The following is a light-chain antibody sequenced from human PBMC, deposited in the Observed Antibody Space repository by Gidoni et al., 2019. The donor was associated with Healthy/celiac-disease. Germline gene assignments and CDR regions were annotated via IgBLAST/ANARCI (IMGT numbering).Light chain of an antibody. J-gene: IGKJ2*04. Sequence: IQLTQSPSFLSASVGDRVTITCWASQGISSYLAWYQQKPGKAPKLLIYAASTLQSGVPSRFSGSGSGTEFTLTISSLQPEDFATYYCQQLNSYPCSFGQGTKLEIK. CDR3: QQLNSYPCS. V-gene: IGKV1-9*01. CDR2: AAS. CDR1: QGISSY.